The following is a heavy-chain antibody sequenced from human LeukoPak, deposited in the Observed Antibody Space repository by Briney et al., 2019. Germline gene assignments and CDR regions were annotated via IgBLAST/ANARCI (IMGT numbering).Heavy chain of an antibody. CDR3: ARVHSTSPYYYYYYMDV. D-gene: IGHD2-2*01. CDR1: GYYIGSGYY. CDR2: NYHSGST. Sequence: PTGTLSLTCVVSGYYIGSGYYWGWIRQPPRTGLERIGNNYHSGSTYYNPSLKSRVTISADTSNNQFSLKLSSVTAADTAVYYCARVHSTSPYYYYYYMDVWGKGTTVTVSS. J-gene: IGHJ6*03. V-gene: IGHV4-38-2*01.